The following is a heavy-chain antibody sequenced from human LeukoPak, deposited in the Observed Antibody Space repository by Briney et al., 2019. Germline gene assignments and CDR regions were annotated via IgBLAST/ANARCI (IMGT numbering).Heavy chain of an antibody. Sequence: DPSETLSLTCTVSGGSISSYYWSWIRQPAGKGLEWIGRIYTSGSTNYNPSLKSRVTMSVEMSKNQFSPKLSSVTAADTAVYYCARQGSYGDYMLVDYWGQGTRVTVSS. D-gene: IGHD4-17*01. V-gene: IGHV4-4*07. CDR3: ARQGSYGDYMLVDY. J-gene: IGHJ4*02. CDR2: IYTSGST. CDR1: GGSISSYY.